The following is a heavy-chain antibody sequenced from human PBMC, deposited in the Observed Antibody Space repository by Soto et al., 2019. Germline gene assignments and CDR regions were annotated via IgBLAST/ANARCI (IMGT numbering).Heavy chain of an antibody. V-gene: IGHV1-18*01. CDR1: GYTFTSYG. D-gene: IGHD3-22*01. Sequence: ASVKVYCKASGYTFTSYGISWVRQAPGQGLEWMGWISAYNGNTNYAQKLQGRVTMTTDTSTSTAYMELRSLRSDDTAVYYCARDLLDSSGYYPVDDAFDIWGQGTMVTVSS. J-gene: IGHJ3*02. CDR3: ARDLLDSSGYYPVDDAFDI. CDR2: ISAYNGNT.